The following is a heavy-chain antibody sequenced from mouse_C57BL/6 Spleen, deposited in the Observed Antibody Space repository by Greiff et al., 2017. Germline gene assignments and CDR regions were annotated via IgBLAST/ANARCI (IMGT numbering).Heavy chain of an antibody. V-gene: IGHV3-6*01. CDR3: ARKLPGWYFDV. J-gene: IGHJ1*03. CDR2: ISYDGSN. Sequence: ESGPGLVKPSQSLSLTCSVTGYSITSGYYWNWIRQFPGNKLEWMGYISYDGSNNYNPSLKNRISITRDTSKNQFFLKLNSVTTEDTATYYCARKLPGWYFDVWGTGTTVTVSS. CDR1: GYSITSGYY.